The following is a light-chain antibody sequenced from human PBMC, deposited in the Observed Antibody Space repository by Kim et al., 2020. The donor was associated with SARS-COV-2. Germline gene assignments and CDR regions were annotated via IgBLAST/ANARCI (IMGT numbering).Light chain of an antibody. CDR1: SNNVDYQG. Sequence: QAGLTQPPSVSKGLRQTATLTCTGNSNNVDYQGAAWLQQHQGHPPKLLSYRNNNRPSGISERFSASRSGSTASLTITGLQPEDEADYYCSAWDSSLSAWVFGGGTQLTVL. CDR2: RNN. V-gene: IGLV10-54*01. CDR3: SAWDSSLSAWV. J-gene: IGLJ3*02.